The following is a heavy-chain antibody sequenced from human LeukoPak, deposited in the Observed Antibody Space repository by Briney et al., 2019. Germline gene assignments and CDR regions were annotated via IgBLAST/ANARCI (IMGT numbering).Heavy chain of an antibody. Sequence: ASVKVSCKASGYTFTNYYLHWVRQAPGQGLEWMGLMNPTGGSTRYAQKFQGRVTMTRDTSTSTVYMELSSLRSEDTAVYYCARDGGSGWYVVDYWGQGTLVTVSS. V-gene: IGHV1-46*01. D-gene: IGHD6-19*01. CDR1: GYTFTNYY. J-gene: IGHJ4*02. CDR3: ARDGGSGWYVVDY. CDR2: MNPTGGST.